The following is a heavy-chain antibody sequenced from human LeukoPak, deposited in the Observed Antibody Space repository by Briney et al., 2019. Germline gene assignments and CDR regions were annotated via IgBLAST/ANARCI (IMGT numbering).Heavy chain of an antibody. J-gene: IGHJ4*02. CDR1: GFTFTSYT. D-gene: IGHD6-13*01. CDR2: ISGSGGST. V-gene: IGHV3-23*01. Sequence: PGGSLRLSCAASGFTFTSYTMSWVRQAPGKGLEWVSTISGSGGSTDYADSVKGRFTISRDNSKNTVYVQMNSLRAEDTAVFYCAKYPASGGYFDYWGQGTLVTVSS. CDR3: AKYPASGGYFDY.